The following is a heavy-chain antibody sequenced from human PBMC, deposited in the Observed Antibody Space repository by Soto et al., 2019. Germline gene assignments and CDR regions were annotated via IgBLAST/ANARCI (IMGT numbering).Heavy chain of an antibody. J-gene: IGHJ4*02. CDR2: ISGSGGST. D-gene: IGHD1-7*01. CDR1: GFTFISYA. CDR3: AKDLSRRVSGTTVDY. Sequence: PGGSLRLSCAASGFTFISYAMSWVLQAPWKGLEWVSAISGSGGSTYYADSVKGGFTISRDNYKNTLYLQMNSLRAEDTAVYYCAKDLSRRVSGTTVDYWGQGTLVTVSS. V-gene: IGHV3-23*01.